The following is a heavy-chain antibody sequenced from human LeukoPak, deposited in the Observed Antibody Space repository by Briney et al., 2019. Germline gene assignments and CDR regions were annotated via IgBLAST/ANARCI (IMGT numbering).Heavy chain of an antibody. J-gene: IGHJ4*02. D-gene: IGHD2-15*01. CDR3: ARDAPYCSGGSCYSGGLDY. CDR1: GGSISSYY. V-gene: IGHV4-59*01. CDR2: IYYSGST. Sequence: SETLSLTCTVSGGSISSYYWSWIRQPPGQGLEWIGYIYYSGSTNYNPSLKSRVTISVDTSKNQFSLKLSSVTAADTAVYYCARDAPYCSGGSCYSGGLDYWGQGTLVTVSS.